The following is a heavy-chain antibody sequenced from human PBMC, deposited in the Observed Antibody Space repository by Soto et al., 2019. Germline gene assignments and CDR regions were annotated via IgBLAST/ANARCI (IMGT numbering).Heavy chain of an antibody. CDR1: GGSISSSSYY. V-gene: IGHV4-39*01. CDR2: IYYSGST. Sequence: QLQLQESGPGLVKPSETLSLTCTVSGGSISSSSYYWGWIRQPPGKGVEWIGSIYYSGSTYYHPSLQGRLTLSVDTSENQFSLQLSSVTAADAAVYYCARRVSRGSYGYWGQGTLVTVSS. D-gene: IGHD6-25*01. J-gene: IGHJ4*02. CDR3: ARRVSRGSYGY.